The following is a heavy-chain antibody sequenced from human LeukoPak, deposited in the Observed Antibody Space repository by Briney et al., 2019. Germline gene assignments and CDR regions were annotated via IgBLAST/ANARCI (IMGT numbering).Heavy chain of an antibody. Sequence: GSLRLSCAASGFTVNGKYMSWVRQAPGKGLEWIGSIYYSGSTYYNPSLKSRVTISVDTSKNQFSLKLSSVTAADTAVYYCARGLTIYYFDYWGQGTLVTVSS. J-gene: IGHJ4*02. CDR1: GFTVNGKY. CDR2: IYYSGST. CDR3: ARGLTIYYFDY. D-gene: IGHD3-3*02. V-gene: IGHV4-38-2*01.